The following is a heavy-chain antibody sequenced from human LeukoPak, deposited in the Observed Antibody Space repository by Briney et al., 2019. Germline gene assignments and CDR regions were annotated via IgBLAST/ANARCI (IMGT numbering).Heavy chain of an antibody. V-gene: IGHV3-21*01. CDR1: GFTLSSYS. CDR3: AIMGLFDY. J-gene: IGHJ4*02. CDR2: ISSSSSYI. Sequence: PGGSLRHSCAASGFTLSSYSMNCVRHAPGKGLEWVSSISSSSSYIYYADSVKGRFTISRDNAKNSLYLQMNSLRAEDTAVYYCAIMGLFDYWGQGTLVTVSS.